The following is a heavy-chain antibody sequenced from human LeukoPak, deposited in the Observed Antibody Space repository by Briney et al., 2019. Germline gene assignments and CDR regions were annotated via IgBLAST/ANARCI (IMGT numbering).Heavy chain of an antibody. V-gene: IGHV4-34*01. J-gene: IGHJ4*02. D-gene: IGHD6-13*01. CDR3: ARGLGIAAAGTFDY. CDR1: GESFSGYY. Sequence: SETLSLTCAVYGESFSGYYWSWIRQPPGKGLEWIGEINHSGSTNYNPSLKSRVTISVDTSKNQFSLKLSSVTAADTAVYYCARGLGIAAAGTFDYWGQGTLVTVSS. CDR2: INHSGST.